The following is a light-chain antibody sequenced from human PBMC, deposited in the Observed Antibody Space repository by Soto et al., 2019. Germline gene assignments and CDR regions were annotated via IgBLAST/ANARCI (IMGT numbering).Light chain of an antibody. CDR3: CSYAGNGAWV. J-gene: IGLJ3*02. Sequence: QSVLTQPASVSGSPGQSITISCSGSSGDVGNYDLVSWYQQIPGKAPQLMIFEVSRRPSRVSDRFSGSESGNTASLTISGLQAEDEGDFYCCSYAGNGAWVFGGGTKVTVL. V-gene: IGLV2-23*02. CDR1: SGDVGNYDL. CDR2: EVS.